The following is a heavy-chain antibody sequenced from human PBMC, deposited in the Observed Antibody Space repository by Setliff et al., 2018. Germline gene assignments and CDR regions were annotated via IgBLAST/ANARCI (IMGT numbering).Heavy chain of an antibody. V-gene: IGHV4-59*08. CDR3: ARGLNTESWTPLY. Sequence: SETLSLTCSVSGDSIFDNYWSWIRQSPGRGLEWIAYISYTGSTNYNPSLKSRVTMSLDRSRNQFSLTLNSMTAADTAIYYCARGLNTESWTPLYWSPGTRVTVS. CDR2: ISYTGST. CDR1: GDSIFDNY. D-gene: IGHD2-15*01. J-gene: IGHJ4*02.